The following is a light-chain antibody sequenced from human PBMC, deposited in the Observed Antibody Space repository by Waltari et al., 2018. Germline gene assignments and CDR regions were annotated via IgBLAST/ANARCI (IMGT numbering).Light chain of an antibody. CDR1: QTISTY. CDR2: FVS. CDR3: QQSYTTLT. Sequence: DIQMTQSPSSLSASVGDTVTISCRASQTISTYLNWYQQKPGEAPGLLIYFVSTLQGGVPSRFSGSGSGTDFTLTISSLQPEDFATYYCQQSYTTLTFGGGTRVDLK. J-gene: IGKJ4*01. V-gene: IGKV1-39*01.